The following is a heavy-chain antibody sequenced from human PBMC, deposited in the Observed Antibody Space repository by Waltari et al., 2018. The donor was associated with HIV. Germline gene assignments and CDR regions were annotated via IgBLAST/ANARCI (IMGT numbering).Heavy chain of an antibody. CDR3: ARGESVSVSKIPPGYRFDF. Sequence: QVQLVQSGAELKKPGASVEFSCRASGYSFTAYYVHWVRQAPGQGLQWRGLINPISCSTNIPLTFQGRITMARDTSSGAVFMELRGLKFNDTALYYCARGESVSVSKIPPGYRFDFWGQGTLITVSS. D-gene: IGHD2-15*01. CDR1: GYSFTAYY. CDR2: INPISCST. V-gene: IGHV1-2*06. J-gene: IGHJ4*02.